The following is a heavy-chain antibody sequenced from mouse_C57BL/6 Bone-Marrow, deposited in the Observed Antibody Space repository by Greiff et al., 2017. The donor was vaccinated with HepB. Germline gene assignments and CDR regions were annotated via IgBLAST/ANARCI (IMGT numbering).Heavy chain of an antibody. J-gene: IGHJ2*01. D-gene: IGHD1-1*01. CDR3: TCYYGSSYYFDY. V-gene: IGHV6-3*01. CDR2: IRLKSDNDAT. CDR1: GFTFSNYW. Sequence: EVKVEESGGGLVQPGGSMKLSCVASGFTFSNYWMNWVRQSPEKGLEWVAQIRLKSDNDATHYAESVKGRFTISRDDSKSSVYLQMNNLRAEDTGIYYCTCYYGSSYYFDYWGQGTTLTVSS.